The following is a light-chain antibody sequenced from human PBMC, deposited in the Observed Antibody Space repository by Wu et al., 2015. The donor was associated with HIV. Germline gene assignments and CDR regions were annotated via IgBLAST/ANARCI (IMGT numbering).Light chain of an antibody. J-gene: IGKJ1*01. CDR2: GAS. V-gene: IGKV3-20*01. Sequence: EIVLTQSPGTLSLSPGEGATLSCRASQSLSSGYLAWYQQKPGQAPRLLIYGASNRATGIPDRITGSGSGTDFTLIISRLEPEDFAVYYCQQYATSPETFGQGTKVEIK. CDR3: QQYATSPET. CDR1: QSLSSGY.